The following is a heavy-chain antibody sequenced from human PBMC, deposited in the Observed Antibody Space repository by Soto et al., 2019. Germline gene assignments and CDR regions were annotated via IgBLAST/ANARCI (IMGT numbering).Heavy chain of an antibody. CDR3: GFGRFPSPVFDI. CDR1: GGSIISGGYY. J-gene: IGHJ3*02. V-gene: IGHV4-31*02. CDR2: IYYSGST. Sequence: SETLSHTCTFSGGSIISGGYYWSWIRQHPGKGLEWIGYIYYSGSTYYNPSLKSRVTISVDTSKNQFSLKLSSVTAADTAVYYCGFGRFPSPVFDIWGQGTMVTVSS. D-gene: IGHD3-10*01.